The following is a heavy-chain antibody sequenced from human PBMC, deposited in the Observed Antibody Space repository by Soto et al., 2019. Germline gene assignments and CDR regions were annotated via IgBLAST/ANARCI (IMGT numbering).Heavy chain of an antibody. CDR3: ARGYNWNYISAFDI. CDR1: GYTFTSYD. V-gene: IGHV1-8*01. Sequence: AAVKVSCKASGYTFTSYDINWVRHATGQGLEWMGWMNPNSGNTGYAQKFQGRVTMTRNTSISTAYMELSSLRSEDTAVYYCARGYNWNYISAFDIWGQGTMVTVSS. D-gene: IGHD1-7*01. CDR2: MNPNSGNT. J-gene: IGHJ3*02.